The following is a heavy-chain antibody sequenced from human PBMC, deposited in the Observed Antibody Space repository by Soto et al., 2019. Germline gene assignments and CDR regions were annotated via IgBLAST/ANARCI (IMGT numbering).Heavy chain of an antibody. J-gene: IGHJ4*02. V-gene: IGHV1-2*02. Sequence: QVQLVQSGAEVKKPGASVKVSCKASGHTFSGYYIHWLRQAPGQGLEWMGWINPNNGGTNYAQKFEGRVTMTRDTSITTAYMEVSRLRSDDTAVYYCARGGPVGNDFESSAPVFDYWGQGTLVTVSS. CDR3: ARGGPVGNDFESSAPVFDY. D-gene: IGHD3-22*01. CDR2: INPNNGGT. CDR1: GHTFSGYY.